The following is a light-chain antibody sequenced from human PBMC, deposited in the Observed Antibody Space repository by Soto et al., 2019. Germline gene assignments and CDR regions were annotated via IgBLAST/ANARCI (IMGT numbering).Light chain of an antibody. J-gene: IGKJ5*01. CDR2: AAS. CDR1: QSISDF. CDR3: QQRHMWPIT. Sequence: DIQMTQSPYSLSASVGDRVTITCRASQSISDFLNWYQQKPGKAPKLLIYAASTLQSGVPSRFSGSGSGTDFTLTISSLEPEDSAVYYCQQRHMWPITFGQGTRLEIK. V-gene: IGKV1-39*01.